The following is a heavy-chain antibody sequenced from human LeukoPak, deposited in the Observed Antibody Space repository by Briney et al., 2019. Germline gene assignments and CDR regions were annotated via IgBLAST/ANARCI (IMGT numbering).Heavy chain of an antibody. CDR2: INHSGST. Sequence: PSETLSLTCAVYGASFRGYYWGWSRQPPRKGLEWVGEINHSGSTNYSPYYKSRVTISVDTSKNQSTMKLSPVTAADTAVYYCARFLSSGYLLVDYWGQGTLVTVSS. CDR3: ARFLSSGYLLVDY. V-gene: IGHV4-34*01. J-gene: IGHJ4*02. CDR1: GASFRGYY. D-gene: IGHD3-22*01.